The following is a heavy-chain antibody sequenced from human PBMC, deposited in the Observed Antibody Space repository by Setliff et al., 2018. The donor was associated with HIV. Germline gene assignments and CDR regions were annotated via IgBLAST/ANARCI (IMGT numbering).Heavy chain of an antibody. CDR1: GYSFINYC. D-gene: IGHD1-26*01. CDR2: ISAYTGHT. CDR3: ARARLQGIVTAVGPRDNCLDS. V-gene: IGHV1-18*01. Sequence: ASVKVSCQASGYSFINYCISWVRQAPGQGPEWMGWISAYTGHTDYAPRLLGRVTMTTDTSTSTAYMELRSLTSDDTAVYYCARARLQGIVTAVGPRDNCLDSWGQGTRVTVSS. J-gene: IGHJ5*01.